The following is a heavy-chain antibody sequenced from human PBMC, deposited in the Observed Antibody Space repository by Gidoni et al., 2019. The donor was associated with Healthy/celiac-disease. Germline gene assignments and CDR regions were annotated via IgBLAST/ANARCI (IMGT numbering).Heavy chain of an antibody. D-gene: IGHD5-18*01. J-gene: IGHJ6*02. CDR2: ISWNSGSI. CDR1: GFTFDDFV. CDR3: AKDGTEGMYSYGHVGYGMDV. V-gene: IGHV3-9*01. Sequence: EVQLVESGGGLVKPGRSLRLPFAASGFTFDDFVMHWVRQAPGKGLEWVSGISWNSGSIGYADSVKGRFTISRDNAKNSLYLQMNRLRAEDTALYYCAKDGTEGMYSYGHVGYGMDVWGQGTTVTVSS.